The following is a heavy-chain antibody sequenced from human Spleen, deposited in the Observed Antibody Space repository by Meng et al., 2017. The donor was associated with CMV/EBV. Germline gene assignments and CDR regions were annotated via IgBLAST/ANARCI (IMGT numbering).Heavy chain of an antibody. CDR2: INHRGYT. D-gene: IGHD3-10*01. V-gene: IGHV4-34*01. CDR3: ARGRGGLN. CDR1: GGSFSDHC. J-gene: IGHJ4*02. Sequence: PLSLTCAVYGGSFSDHCWSWIRQPPGKGLEWIGEINHRGYTNYNPSLKSRVTMSVDTSKNQFSLSLSSVTAADTAVYYCARGRGGLNWGQGTLVTVSS.